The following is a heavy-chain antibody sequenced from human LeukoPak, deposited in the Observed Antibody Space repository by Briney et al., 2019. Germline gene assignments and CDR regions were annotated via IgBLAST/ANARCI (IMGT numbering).Heavy chain of an antibody. J-gene: IGHJ4*02. CDR2: INHSGST. V-gene: IGHV4-34*01. Sequence: SETLSLTCAVYGGSFSGYYWSWIRQPPGKGLEWIGEINHSGSTNYNPSLKSRVTISVDTSKNQFSLKLSSVTAADTAVYYCANHETYCSGGSCYLVDYRGQGTLVTVSS. D-gene: IGHD2-15*01. CDR1: GGSFSGYY. CDR3: ANHETYCSGGSCYLVDY.